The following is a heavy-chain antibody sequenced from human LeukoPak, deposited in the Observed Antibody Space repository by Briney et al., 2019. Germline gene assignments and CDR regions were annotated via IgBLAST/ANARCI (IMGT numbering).Heavy chain of an antibody. CDR3: ARRVDWYDAFDI. CDR2: INPNSGGT. D-gene: IGHD3-9*01. J-gene: IGHJ3*02. CDR1: GYTFTGYY. Sequence: GASVKVSCKASGYTFTGYYMHWVRQAPGQGLEWMGWINPNSGGTNYAQKFQGKVTMTRDTSISTAYMELSRLRSDDTAVYYCARRVDWYDAFDIWGQGTMVTVSS. V-gene: IGHV1-2*02.